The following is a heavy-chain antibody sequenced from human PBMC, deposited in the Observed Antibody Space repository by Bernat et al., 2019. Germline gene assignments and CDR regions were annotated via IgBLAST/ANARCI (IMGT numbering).Heavy chain of an antibody. CDR2: INAGDGNM. V-gene: IGHV1-3*01. D-gene: IGHD2-15*01. J-gene: IGHJ4*02. CDR1: GYTFTNYA. Sequence: QVQLVQSGAEVKKPGASVKVSCKASGYTFTNYAIHWVRQAPGQRLEWMGWINAGDGNMKYSQKFQGRVTITWDRSAGTAYMELSSLTSEDTAIYFCARGWAVVVSATYFDYWGQGTVVIVSS. CDR3: ARGWAVVVSATYFDY.